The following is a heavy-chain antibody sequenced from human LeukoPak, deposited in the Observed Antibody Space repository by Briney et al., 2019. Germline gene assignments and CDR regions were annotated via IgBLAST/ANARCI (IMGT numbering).Heavy chain of an antibody. J-gene: IGHJ4*02. CDR2: IKRKSDGGTT. CDR3: RTGGGTNYY. Sequence: GGSLRLSCAASGFTFSNSWMSWIRQAPGKGLECVGRIKRKSDGGTTDYAAPVKGRFTISRDDSRNTLYLQMNSLKTEDTAVYYCRTGGGTNYYWGQGTLVPVSS. V-gene: IGHV3-15*01. D-gene: IGHD1-1*01. CDR1: GFTFSNSW.